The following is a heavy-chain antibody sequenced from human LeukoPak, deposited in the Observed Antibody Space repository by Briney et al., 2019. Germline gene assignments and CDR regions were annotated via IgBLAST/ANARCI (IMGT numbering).Heavy chain of an antibody. CDR1: GITFSSYG. V-gene: IGHV3-23*01. J-gene: IGHJ6*03. Sequence: GGSLRLSCAASGITFSSYGMSWVRQAPGKGLEWVSSTSSTGGTTYYADSVKGRFTISRDNSKNTLYLQMNSLRAEDTAINYCAKNGDRGAYCTGGTCYPYFYYYMDVWGKGTTVTI. D-gene: IGHD2-15*01. CDR3: AKNGDRGAYCTGGTCYPYFYYYMDV. CDR2: TSSTGGTT.